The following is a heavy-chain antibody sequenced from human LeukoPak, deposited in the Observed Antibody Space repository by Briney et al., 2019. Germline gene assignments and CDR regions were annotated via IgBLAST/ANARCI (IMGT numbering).Heavy chain of an antibody. CDR3: AREPDA. Sequence: KASETLSLTCTVSGDSISGSNYHWGWIRQPPGKGLEWLGTVHHTGRAFYNPSLRGRTTVSVDTSKNEFSLKLTSETAADTAVYYCAREPDAWGQGILVIVSS. CDR2: VHHTGRA. V-gene: IGHV4-39*07. J-gene: IGHJ5*02. CDR1: GDSISGSNYH.